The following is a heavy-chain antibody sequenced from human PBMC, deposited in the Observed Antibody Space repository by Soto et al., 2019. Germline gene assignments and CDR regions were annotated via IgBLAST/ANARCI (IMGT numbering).Heavy chain of an antibody. CDR3: ARPQYSGSHYDY. Sequence: GASVKVSFKASGYTVTSCPMHWVRQAPGQRLELMGWINAGYGNTKYSQKFQDRVTITRDTSASTVYMELSSLRPEDTAMYYCARPQYSGSHYDYWGQGTLVTVSS. J-gene: IGHJ4*02. CDR1: GYTVTSCP. V-gene: IGHV1-3*01. CDR2: INAGYGNT. D-gene: IGHD1-26*01.